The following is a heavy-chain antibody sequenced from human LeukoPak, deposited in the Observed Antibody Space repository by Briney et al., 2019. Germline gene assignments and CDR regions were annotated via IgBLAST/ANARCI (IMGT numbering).Heavy chain of an antibody. Sequence: GGSLRLSCAASGFTFSSYAMSWVRQAPGKGLEWVSAISGSGGSTYYADSVKGRFTISRDNSKNTLYLQMNSLGAEDTAVYYCAKDVRIIVGAQDYWGQGTLVTVSS. CDR3: AKDVRIIVGAQDY. J-gene: IGHJ4*02. CDR1: GFTFSSYA. V-gene: IGHV3-23*01. D-gene: IGHD1-26*01. CDR2: ISGSGGST.